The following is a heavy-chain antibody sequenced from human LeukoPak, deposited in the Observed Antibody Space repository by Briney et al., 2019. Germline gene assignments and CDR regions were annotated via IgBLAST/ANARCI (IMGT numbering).Heavy chain of an antibody. J-gene: IGHJ6*03. Sequence: ASVKVSCKASGYTFTSYDINWVRQATGQGLEWMGWMNPNSGNTGYAQKFQGRVTITRNTSISTAYMELSSLRSEDTAVYYCSSGGRYYYYMDVWGKGTTVTVSS. CDR1: GYTFTSYD. D-gene: IGHD2-15*01. V-gene: IGHV1-8*03. CDR2: MNPNSGNT. CDR3: SSGGRYYYYMDV.